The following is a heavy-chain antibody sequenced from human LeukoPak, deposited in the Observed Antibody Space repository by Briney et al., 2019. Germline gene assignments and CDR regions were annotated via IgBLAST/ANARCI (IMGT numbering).Heavy chain of an antibody. J-gene: IGHJ4*02. D-gene: IGHD2-15*01. CDR3: VRDSGGPDY. CDR2: ISNDGSSS. V-gene: IGHV3-74*01. CDR1: GFTFSNHW. Sequence: GGSVRLSCAASGFTFSNHWMHWVRQAPGKGLVWVSDISNDGSSSSYADSVKGRFTISRDNAKNTLYLQMSSLRVEDTAMYYCVRDSGGPDYWGQGTLVTVSS.